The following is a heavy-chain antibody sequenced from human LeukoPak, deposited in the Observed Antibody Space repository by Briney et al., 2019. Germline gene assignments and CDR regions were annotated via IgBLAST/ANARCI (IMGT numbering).Heavy chain of an antibody. V-gene: IGHV3-11*01. CDR1: GFTFSDYY. J-gene: IGHJ4*02. D-gene: IGHD3-22*01. CDR3: ARGRAQYYYDSSGYNPFDY. CDR2: ISSSGNSI. Sequence: PGGSLRLSCAASGFTFSDYYMSWIRQAPGKGLEWVSYISSSGNSIYNADSVKGRFTISRDNAKNSQYLQMSSLRAEDTAVYYCARGRAQYYYDSSGYNPFDYWGQGTLVTVSS.